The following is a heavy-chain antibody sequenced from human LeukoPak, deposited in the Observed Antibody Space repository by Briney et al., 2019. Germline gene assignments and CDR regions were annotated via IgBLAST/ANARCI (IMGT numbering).Heavy chain of an antibody. CDR2: IYYSGST. CDR1: GGSISSYY. CDR3: ARDLGYSSAKNWFDP. Sequence: SETLSLTCTVSGGSISSYYWSWIRQPPGKGLEWIGYIYYSGSTNYNPSLKSRVTISVGTSKNQFSLKLSSVTAADTAVYYCARDLGYSSAKNWFDPWGQGTLVTVSS. V-gene: IGHV4-59*01. J-gene: IGHJ5*02. D-gene: IGHD6-25*01.